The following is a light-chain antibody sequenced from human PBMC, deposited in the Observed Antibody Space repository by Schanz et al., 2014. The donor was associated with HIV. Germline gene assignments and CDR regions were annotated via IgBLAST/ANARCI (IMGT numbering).Light chain of an antibody. CDR2: DTD. CDR1: FSNIGSNS. Sequence: QSVLTQPPSVSAAPGQRVTISCSGSFSNIGSNSVSWYQHLPGTAPRLIIYDTDKRPSGIPDRFSGSKSDTSVTLGITGLQTADEADYYCGTWDSGLSVYVFGTGTNVTV. J-gene: IGLJ1*01. CDR3: GTWDSGLSVYV. V-gene: IGLV1-51*01.